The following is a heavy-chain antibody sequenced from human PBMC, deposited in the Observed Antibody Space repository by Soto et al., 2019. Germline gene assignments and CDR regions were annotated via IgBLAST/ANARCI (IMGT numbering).Heavy chain of an antibody. CDR1: GGSISSSSW. CDR2: IYHSGNT. CDR3: ARRGGHYDDYRLNYFYS. D-gene: IGHD4-17*01. Sequence: QVQLQESGPGLVKPSGTLSLTCAVFGGSISSSSWWSWVRQPPGKGLEWIGEIYHSGNTNYNPSLKSRVTISVDKSKNQFSLRLTSVTAADTAVYYCARRGGHYDDYRLNYFYSWGQGALVTVSS. J-gene: IGHJ4*02. V-gene: IGHV4-4*02.